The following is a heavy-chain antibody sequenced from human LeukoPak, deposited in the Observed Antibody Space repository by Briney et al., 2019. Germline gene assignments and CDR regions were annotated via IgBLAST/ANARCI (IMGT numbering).Heavy chain of an antibody. CDR3: AREGSGSYYYYGMDV. CDR1: GGSISSGGYY. D-gene: IGHD3-10*01. J-gene: IGHJ6*02. CDR2: IYYSGST. V-gene: IGHV4-31*03. Sequence: SETLSLTCTVSGGSISSGGYYWSWIRQHPGKGLEWIGYIYYSGSTYYNPSLKSRVTISVDTSKNQFSLKLSSVTAADTAVYYCAREGSGSYYYYGMDVWGQGTTVTVSS.